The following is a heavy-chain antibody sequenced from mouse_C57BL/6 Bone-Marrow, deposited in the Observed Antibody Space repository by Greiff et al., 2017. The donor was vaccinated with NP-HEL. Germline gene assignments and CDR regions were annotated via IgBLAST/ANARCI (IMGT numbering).Heavy chain of an antibody. J-gene: IGHJ1*03. Sequence: QVQLQQSDAELVKPGASVKISCKVSGYTFTDHTIHWMKQRPEQGLEWIGYIYPRDGSTKYNEKFKGKATLTADKSSSTAYMQLNSLTSEYTAVYFCARLGYYGSSYEDWYFDVWGTGTTVTVTS. D-gene: IGHD1-1*01. V-gene: IGHV1-78*01. CDR3: ARLGYYGSSYEDWYFDV. CDR2: IYPRDGST. CDR1: GYTFTDHT.